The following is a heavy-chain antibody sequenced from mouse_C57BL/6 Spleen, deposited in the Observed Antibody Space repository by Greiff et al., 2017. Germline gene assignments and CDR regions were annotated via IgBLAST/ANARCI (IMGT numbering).Heavy chain of an antibody. CDR2: INPNNGGT. V-gene: IGHV1-18*01. J-gene: IGHJ3*01. CDR1: GYTFTDYN. Sequence: VQLQQSGPELVKPGASVKIPCKASGYTFTDYNMDWVKQSHGKSLEWIGDINPNNGGTIYNQKFQGKATLTVDKSSSTAYMELRSLTSEDTAVYYCARRYYYGSSPWFAYWGQGTLVTVSA. CDR3: ARRYYYGSSPWFAY. D-gene: IGHD1-1*01.